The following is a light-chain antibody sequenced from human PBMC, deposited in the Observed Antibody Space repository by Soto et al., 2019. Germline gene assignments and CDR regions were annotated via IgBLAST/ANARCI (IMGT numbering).Light chain of an antibody. CDR3: PQYGSSPPYT. J-gene: IGKJ2*01. Sequence: EIVLTQSPGTLSLSPGERATLSCRASQSVSSSYLAWYQQKPGQAPRLLIYGASSRATGIPDRFSGSGSGTDFTLTISRLEPEDFAVYYCPQYGSSPPYTFGPGTKLEIK. CDR2: GAS. V-gene: IGKV3-20*01. CDR1: QSVSSSY.